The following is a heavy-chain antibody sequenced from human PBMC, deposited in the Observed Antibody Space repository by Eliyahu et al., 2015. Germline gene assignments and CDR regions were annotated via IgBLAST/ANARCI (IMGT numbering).Heavy chain of an antibody. V-gene: IGHV6-1*02. CDR2: TYYRSNWYN. J-gene: IGHJ4*02. CDR3: VRQLGHFDF. Sequence: QVQLHQSGPGLVRPSQTLLLTCAIXGXSVSSSIAAWNWIRQSPSRGLEWLGRTYYRSNWYNDYALSVRGRITINPDTSKNQFSLQFNSVTPEDTAVYYCVRQLGHFDFWGQGTLVTVSS. CDR1: GXSVSSSIAA. D-gene: IGHD1-1*01.